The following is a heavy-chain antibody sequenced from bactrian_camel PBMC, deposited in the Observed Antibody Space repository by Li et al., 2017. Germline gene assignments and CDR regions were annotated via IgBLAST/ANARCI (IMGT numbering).Heavy chain of an antibody. CDR3: ALAWGSVCEAWSGYTE. CDR1: GYTYDTSC. J-gene: IGHJ4*01. Sequence: HVQLVESGGGAVQAGGSLTLSCEVKGYTYDTSCMGWFRQAPGKEREGVAVIDSDGNTRYADSVKGRFILTQDNAKATLHLQMNSLRPDDSGMYYCALAWGSVCEAWSGYTEWGRGTQVTVS. V-gene: IGHV3S55*01. CDR2: IDSDGNT. D-gene: IGHD3*01.